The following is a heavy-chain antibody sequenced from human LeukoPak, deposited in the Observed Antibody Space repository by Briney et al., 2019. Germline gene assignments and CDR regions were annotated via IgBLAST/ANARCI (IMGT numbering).Heavy chain of an antibody. CDR1: GGSISSGDYY. J-gene: IGHJ5*02. CDR2: IYYSGST. CDR3: ARVGWELLYNWFDP. D-gene: IGHD1-26*01. Sequence: SQTLSLTCTVSGGSISSGDYYWSWIRQPPGKGLEWIGYIYYSGSTYYNPSLKSRVTISEDTSKNQFSLKLSSVTAADTAVYYCARVGWELLYNWFDPWGQGTLVTVSS. V-gene: IGHV4-30-4*08.